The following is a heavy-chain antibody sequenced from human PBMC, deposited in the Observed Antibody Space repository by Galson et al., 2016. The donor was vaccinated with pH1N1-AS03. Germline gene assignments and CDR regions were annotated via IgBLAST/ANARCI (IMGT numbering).Heavy chain of an antibody. Sequence: PALVKPTQTLTLTCAFSGFSLATSGVGVGWIRQPPGKALEWLALIYWDVDKLYNPSLKRRLTVTKNTSKNLVILTLTDKDPVHTATYFCTRSRYNNTSLYYFDYWGQGTLVTVSS. CDR1: GFSLATSGVG. CDR2: IYWDVDK. CDR3: TRSRYNNTSLYYFDY. V-gene: IGHV2-5*02. D-gene: IGHD2-2*01. J-gene: IGHJ4*02.